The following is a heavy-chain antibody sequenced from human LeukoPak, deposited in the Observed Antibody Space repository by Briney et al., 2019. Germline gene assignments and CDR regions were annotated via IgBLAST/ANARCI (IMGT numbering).Heavy chain of an antibody. CDR1: GFTFSSYG. J-gene: IGHJ6*02. CDR3: ARGIGYCTNGVCYSYGVDV. Sequence: GGSLRLSCAASGFTFSSYGMHWVRQAPGKGLEWVAVIWYDGSNKYYADSVKGRFTISRDNSKNTLYLQMNSLRAEDTAVYYCARGIGYCTNGVCYSYGVDVWGQGTTVTVSS. CDR2: IWYDGSNK. V-gene: IGHV3-33*01. D-gene: IGHD2-8*01.